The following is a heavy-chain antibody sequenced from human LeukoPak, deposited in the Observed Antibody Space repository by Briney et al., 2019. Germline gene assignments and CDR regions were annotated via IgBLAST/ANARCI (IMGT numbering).Heavy chain of an antibody. V-gene: IGHV3-23*01. CDR1: GFTFRTYA. Sequence: GGSLRLSCGASGFTFRTYAMSWVRPAPGKGLEWVSGISDGGGRTFYAESVKGRFTVSRDKSKNTLYLRMNSLRAEDTAIYYCTKNQILDDTGSWYAYWGQGTLVTVSS. CDR2: ISDGGGRT. J-gene: IGHJ4*02. CDR3: TKNQILDDTGSWYAY. D-gene: IGHD6-13*01.